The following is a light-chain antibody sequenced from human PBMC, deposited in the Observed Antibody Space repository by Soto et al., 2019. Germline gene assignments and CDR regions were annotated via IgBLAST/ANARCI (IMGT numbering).Light chain of an antibody. Sequence: QSALTQPASVSGSPGQSITISCAGSMRDVGTYDLVSWYQQHPGTAPKLMIYEVTNRPSGISYRFSGSKSGNTASLTISGLQAEDEADYYCSSFASYSSLIFGGGTQLTVL. CDR3: SSFASYSSLI. J-gene: IGLJ2*01. V-gene: IGLV2-14*02. CDR1: MRDVGTYDL. CDR2: EVT.